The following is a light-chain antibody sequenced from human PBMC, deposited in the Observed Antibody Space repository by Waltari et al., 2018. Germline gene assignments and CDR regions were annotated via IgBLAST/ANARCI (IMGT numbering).Light chain of an antibody. Sequence: DIQLTQSPSSLSASVGDRVTITCRSSQSITYYINWYQQMPGRAPKLLIYPAYSLQSGVPSRFSASGSETDFTLTISSLQPEDVATYYCQQSYSIPYTFGQGTKLEIK. V-gene: IGKV1-39*01. CDR3: QQSYSIPYT. CDR1: QSITYY. CDR2: PAY. J-gene: IGKJ2*01.